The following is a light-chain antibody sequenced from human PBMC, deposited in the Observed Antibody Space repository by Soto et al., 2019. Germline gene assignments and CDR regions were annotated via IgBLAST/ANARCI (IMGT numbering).Light chain of an antibody. Sequence: EIVLTQSPGTLSLSPGERATLSCRASQSVSSSYLAWYQQKPGQAPRLLIYGASSRATGIPDRFSGSGSGTDFTLTIRRVEPEDFAVYYCQQYGSSRTFGQGTKVEIK. J-gene: IGKJ1*01. CDR3: QQYGSSRT. V-gene: IGKV3-20*01. CDR2: GAS. CDR1: QSVSSSY.